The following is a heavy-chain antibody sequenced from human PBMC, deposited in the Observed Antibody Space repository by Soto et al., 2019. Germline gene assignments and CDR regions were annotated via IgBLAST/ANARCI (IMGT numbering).Heavy chain of an antibody. J-gene: IGHJ4*02. CDR3: AKDQDLGRGRYRGYFDY. CDR1: GFTFSSYG. Sequence: QVQLVESGGGVVQPGRSLRLSCAASGFTFSSYGMHWVRQAPGKGLEWVAVISYDGSNKYYADSVKGRFTISRDNSKNTLYLQMNSLRAEDTAVYYCAKDQDLGRGRYRGYFDYWGQGTLVTVSS. D-gene: IGHD5-12*01. CDR2: ISYDGSNK. V-gene: IGHV3-30*18.